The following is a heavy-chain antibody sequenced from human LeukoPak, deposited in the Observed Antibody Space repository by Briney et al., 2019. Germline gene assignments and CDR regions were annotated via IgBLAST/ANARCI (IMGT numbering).Heavy chain of an antibody. CDR2: INWNGGST. CDR1: GFTFDDYG. J-gene: IGHJ3*02. CDR3: AREGYGSGSYKRGAFDI. V-gene: IGHV3-20*04. Sequence: PGGSLRLSCAASGFTFDDYGMSWVRQAPGKGLELVSGINWNGGSTGYADSVKGRFTISTDNAKNSLYLQMNSLRAEDTALYYCAREGYGSGSYKRGAFDIWGQGTMVTVSS. D-gene: IGHD3-10*01.